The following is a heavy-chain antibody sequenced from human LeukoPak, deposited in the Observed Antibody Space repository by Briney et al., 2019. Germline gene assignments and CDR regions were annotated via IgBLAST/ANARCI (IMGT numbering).Heavy chain of an antibody. CDR2: ISYDASGK. D-gene: IGHD4-17*01. V-gene: IGHV3-30*18. CDR3: AKEDLGPGDYPCCYGMDV. Sequence: GGSLRLSCAASGFTFSNYGMHWVRQAPGKGLEWVPIISYDASGKYYADSVKGRVTISRDNSKNTVYLQMNSLRAEDTAVYYCAKEDLGPGDYPCCYGMDVWGKGTTVNVSP. J-gene: IGHJ6*04. CDR1: GFTFSNYG.